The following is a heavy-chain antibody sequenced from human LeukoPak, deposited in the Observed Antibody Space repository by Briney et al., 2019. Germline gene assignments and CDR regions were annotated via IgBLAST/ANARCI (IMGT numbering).Heavy chain of an antibody. CDR2: IYYSGST. D-gene: IGHD6-19*01. CDR1: GGSISSSSYY. J-gene: IGHJ3*02. CDR3: ARPSKVLVLGGWSGAFDI. Sequence: SETLSPTCTVSGGSISSSSYYWGWIRQPPGKGLEWIGSIYYSGSTYYNPSLKSRVTISVDTSKNQFSLKLSSVTAADTAVYYCARPSKVLVLGGWSGAFDIWGQGTMVTVSS. V-gene: IGHV4-39*07.